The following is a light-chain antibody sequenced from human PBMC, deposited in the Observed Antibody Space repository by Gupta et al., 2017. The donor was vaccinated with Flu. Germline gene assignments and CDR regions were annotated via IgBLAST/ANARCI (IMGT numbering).Light chain of an antibody. J-gene: IGLJ2*01. V-gene: IGLV4-69*01. CDR1: RGHVKEA. Sequence: QVVLTQSPSVSASLAASVKLTCTLSRGHVKEAIAGHQQRTMQGPKYWMRLNSDGSHQKGDGVPDRFSGSSSGAERYITISSLRSEDEADYYCQTWTTGVVIFGGGTRLTVL. CDR2: LNSDGSH. CDR3: QTWTTGVVI.